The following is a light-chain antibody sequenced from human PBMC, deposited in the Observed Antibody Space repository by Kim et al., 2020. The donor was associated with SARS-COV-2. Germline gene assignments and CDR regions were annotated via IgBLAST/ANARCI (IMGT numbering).Light chain of an antibody. Sequence: DIQMTQSPSTLSASLGDRVTITCRASQNINSWLAWYQQKPGKAPKLLVYKASTLESGVPSRFSGSGSGTEFTLTISSLQPDDFATYYCQQYQYDTNCRTFGQGTKVDIK. CDR1: QNINSW. CDR2: KAS. V-gene: IGKV1-5*03. J-gene: IGKJ1*01. CDR3: QQYQYDTNCRT.